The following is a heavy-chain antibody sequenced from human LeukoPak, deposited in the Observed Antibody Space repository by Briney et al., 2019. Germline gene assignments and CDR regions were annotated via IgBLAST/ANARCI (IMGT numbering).Heavy chain of an antibody. CDR2: IWSDGNNK. CDR1: GFIFSAYG. D-gene: IGHD5-18*01. V-gene: IGHV3-33*08. Sequence: GGSLRLSCAASGFIFSAYGMHWVRQAPGKGLEWVAVIWSDGNNKHYADSVKGRFTISRDNSNNTLYLQMYSLRAEDTALYYCARERSLNTASLGYWGHGTLVTVSS. CDR3: ARERSLNTASLGY. J-gene: IGHJ4*01.